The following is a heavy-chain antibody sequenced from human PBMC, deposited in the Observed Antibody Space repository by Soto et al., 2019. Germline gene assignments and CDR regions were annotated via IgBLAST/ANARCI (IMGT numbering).Heavy chain of an antibody. CDR2: IYYSGST. CDR1: GGSISSSSYY. D-gene: IGHD6-13*01. CDR3: ASRIAAAGTSRKNWFDP. J-gene: IGHJ5*02. Sequence: LSLTCTVSGGSISSSSYYWGWIRQPPGKGLEWIGSIYYSGSTYYNPSLKSRVTISVDTSKNQFSLKLSSVTAADTAVYYCASRIAAAGTSRKNWFDPWGQGTLVTVSS. V-gene: IGHV4-39*01.